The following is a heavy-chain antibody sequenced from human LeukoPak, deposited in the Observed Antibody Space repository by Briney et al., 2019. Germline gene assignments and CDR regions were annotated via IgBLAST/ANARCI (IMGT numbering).Heavy chain of an antibody. J-gene: IGHJ4*02. Sequence: ASVKVSCKASGYTFTSYDINWVRQATGQGLEWMGWMNPNSGNTGYAQKFQGRVTMTRNTSISTAYMELSSLRSEDTAVYYCARGGAYYDMLTGYYMPRVIDYWGQGTKVTVCS. CDR2: MNPNSGNT. D-gene: IGHD3-9*01. V-gene: IGHV1-8*01. CDR3: ARGGAYYDMLTGYYMPRVIDY. CDR1: GYTFTSYD.